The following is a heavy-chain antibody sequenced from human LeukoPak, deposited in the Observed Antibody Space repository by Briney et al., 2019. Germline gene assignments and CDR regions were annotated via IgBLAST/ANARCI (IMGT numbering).Heavy chain of an antibody. D-gene: IGHD3-10*01. Sequence: PGGSLRLSCAASGFTFSSYSMNWVRQAPGKGLEWVSYISSSSSTIYYADSVKGRFTISSDNAENSLYLQMNSLRVEDTGVYYCARNYGSGIYSGMDVWGQGTTVTVSS. CDR3: ARNYGSGIYSGMDV. CDR2: ISSSSSTI. V-gene: IGHV3-48*04. CDR1: GFTFSSYS. J-gene: IGHJ6*02.